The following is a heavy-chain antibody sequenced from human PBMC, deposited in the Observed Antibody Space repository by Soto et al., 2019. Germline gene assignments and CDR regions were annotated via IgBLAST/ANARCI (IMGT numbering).Heavy chain of an antibody. V-gene: IGHV1-3*01. D-gene: IGHD2-15*01. J-gene: IGHJ4*02. CDR1: GYTFTSYA. CDR2: INAGNGNT. CDR3: ARAPGGPDGPGDY. Sequence: QVQLVQSGAEVKKPGASVKVSCKASGYTFTSYAMHWVRQAPGQRLEWMGWINAGNGNTKYSQKFQGRVTITRDTSASTAYMEMSSLRSQDTAVYYCARAPGGPDGPGDYWGQGTLVTVSS.